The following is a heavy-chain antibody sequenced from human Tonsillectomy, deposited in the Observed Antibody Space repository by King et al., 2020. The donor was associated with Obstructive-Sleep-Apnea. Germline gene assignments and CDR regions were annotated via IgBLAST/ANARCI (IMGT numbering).Heavy chain of an antibody. Sequence: VQLVESGGVVVQPGGSLRLSCAASGFTFDDHAMHWVRQAPGKGLEWVSLISWNGGSTYYADSVKGRFTISRDNSKDSLYLQMNSLRAEDNALYYCAKTSGFGWGWIDFWGQGTLVTVSS. CDR1: GFTFDDHA. CDR3: AKTSGFGWGWIDF. D-gene: IGHD3-3*01. J-gene: IGHJ4*02. V-gene: IGHV3-43D*04. CDR2: ISWNGGST.